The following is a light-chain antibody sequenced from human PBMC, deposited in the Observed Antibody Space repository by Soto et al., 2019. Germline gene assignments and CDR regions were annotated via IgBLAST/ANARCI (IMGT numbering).Light chain of an antibody. V-gene: IGLV6-57*03. J-gene: IGLJ2*01. CDR2: EDN. CDR3: QSYDSSSVV. Sequence: NFMLTQPHSVSESPGKTVTISCTRSSGSIASNYVQWYQQRPGSAPTTVIYEDNQRPSGVPDRFSGSIDSSSNSASLTISGLNTEDEADYYCQSYDSSSVVFGGWTKLTVL. CDR1: SGSIASNY.